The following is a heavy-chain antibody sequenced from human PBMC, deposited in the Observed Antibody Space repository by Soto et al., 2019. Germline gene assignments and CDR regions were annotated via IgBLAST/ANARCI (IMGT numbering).Heavy chain of an antibody. V-gene: IGHV3-23*01. CDR2: ISGSGGST. J-gene: IGHJ6*02. Sequence: GGSLRLSCAASGFTFSSYAMSLVRQAPGKGLEWVSSISGSGGSTYYADSVKGRFTISRDNSKNTLYLQMNSLRADDTAVYYCAKEEAGSITIIVVVITNYYYGRDVRGQGTTVTV. D-gene: IGHD3-22*01. CDR1: GFTFSSYA. CDR3: AKEEAGSITIIVVVITNYYYGRDV.